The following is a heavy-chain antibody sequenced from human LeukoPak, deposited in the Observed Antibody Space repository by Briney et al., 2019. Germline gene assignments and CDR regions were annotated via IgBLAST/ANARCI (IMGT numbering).Heavy chain of an antibody. V-gene: IGHV4-34*01. J-gene: IGHJ6*03. D-gene: IGHD1-26*01. CDR3: ARNVATTYYYYYYMDV. Sequence: SETLSLTCAVYGGSFSGYYWSWIRQPPGKGLEWIGEINHSGSTNYNPSLKSRVTISVDTSKNQFSLKLSSVTAADTAVYYCARNVATTYYYYYYMDVWGKGTTVTVSS. CDR2: INHSGST. CDR1: GGSFSGYY.